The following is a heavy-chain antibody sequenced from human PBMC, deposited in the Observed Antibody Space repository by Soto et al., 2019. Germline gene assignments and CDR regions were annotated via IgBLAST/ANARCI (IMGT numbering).Heavy chain of an antibody. J-gene: IGHJ5*02. CDR2: IGAAGRST. Sequence: PGGSLRLSCAASGFTFGSYVMSWVRQAPGKGLEWVSGIGAAGRSTYYADSVQGRSTISRDNSKNTLYLQMNSLRAEDTAVYYCAKDVGSNWNHYFDPWGQGTLVTVSS. V-gene: IGHV3-23*01. CDR1: GFTFGSYV. D-gene: IGHD1-20*01. CDR3: AKDVGSNWNHYFDP.